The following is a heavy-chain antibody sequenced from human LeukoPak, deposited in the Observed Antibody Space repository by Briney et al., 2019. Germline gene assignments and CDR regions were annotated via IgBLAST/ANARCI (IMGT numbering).Heavy chain of an antibody. J-gene: IGHJ4*02. D-gene: IGHD6-19*01. V-gene: IGHV4-34*01. CDR3: ARGLTVAGNV. CDR1: GGSISSFY. CDR2: INHSGST. Sequence: PSETLSLTCAVSGGSISSFYWSWIRQPPGKGLEWIGEINHSGSTNYNPSLKSRVTISVDTSKNQFSLKLSSVTAADTAVYYCARGLTVAGNVWGQGTLVTVSS.